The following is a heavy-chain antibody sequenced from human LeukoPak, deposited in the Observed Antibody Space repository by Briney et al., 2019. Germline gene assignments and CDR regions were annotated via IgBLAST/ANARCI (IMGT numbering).Heavy chain of an antibody. V-gene: IGHV3-53*01. D-gene: IGHD3-22*01. CDR1: GFSAGTNY. J-gene: IGHJ4*02. CDR2: IYSDGRT. CDR3: ARGAYYYDSSGYYD. Sequence: GGSLRLSCAASGFSAGTNYMTWVRQAPGKGLEWVSIIYSDGRTYYADSVKGRFTISRDNAKNSLYLQMNSLRAEDTAVYYCARGAYYYDSSGYYDWGQGTLVTVSS.